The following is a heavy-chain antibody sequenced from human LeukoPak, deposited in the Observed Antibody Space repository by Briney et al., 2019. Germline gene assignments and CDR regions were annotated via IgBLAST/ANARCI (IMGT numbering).Heavy chain of an antibody. CDR1: GFTFSSYA. Sequence: GGSLRLSCAASGFTFSSYAMHWVRQAPGKGLEWVAVISYDGSNKYYADSVKGRFTISRDNSKNTLYLQMNSLRAEDTAVYYCARDLAKSLRYYCYGMDVWGQGTTVTVSS. V-gene: IGHV3-30-3*01. CDR3: ARDLAKSLRYYCYGMDV. J-gene: IGHJ6*02. CDR2: ISYDGSNK.